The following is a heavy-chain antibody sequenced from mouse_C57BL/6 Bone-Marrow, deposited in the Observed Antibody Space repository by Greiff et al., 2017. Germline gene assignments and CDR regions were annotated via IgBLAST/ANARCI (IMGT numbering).Heavy chain of an antibody. D-gene: IGHD2-5*01. CDR2: IYPGSGST. Sequence: QVQLQQSGAELVKPGASVKMSCKASGYTFTSYWITWVKQRPGQGLEWIGDIYPGSGSTNYNEKFKSKDTLTVDTSSSTAYMQLSSLTSEDSAVYYCARDYSNYFAWFAYWGQGTLVTVSA. CDR1: GYTFTSYW. J-gene: IGHJ3*01. CDR3: ARDYSNYFAWFAY. V-gene: IGHV1-55*01.